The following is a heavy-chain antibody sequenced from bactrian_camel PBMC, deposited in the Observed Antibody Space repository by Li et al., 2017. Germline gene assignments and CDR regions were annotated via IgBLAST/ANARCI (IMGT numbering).Heavy chain of an antibody. CDR1: EYPLTHCA. V-gene: IGHV3S67*01. CDR3: APVVSNY. J-gene: IGHJ4*01. Sequence: DVQLVESGGGSVQAGGSLKLSCAASEYPLTHCAMYWYRQASGKERELVSTIMNNGATSYADSVKGRFTISRDNAKNTLYLQMDSVKSEDTATYFCAPVVSNYWGQGTQVTVS. CDR2: IMNNGAT. D-gene: IGHD2*01.